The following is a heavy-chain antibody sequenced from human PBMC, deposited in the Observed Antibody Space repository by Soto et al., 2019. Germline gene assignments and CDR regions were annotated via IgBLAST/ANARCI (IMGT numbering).Heavy chain of an antibody. CDR2: INVANGNT. Sequence: QVQLVQSGAEVKKPGASVKVSCKASGYDFSSYPINWVSQAPGQRPEWVGWINVANGNTQYSRKVQDRVTITRDTSATTVYMLLSSLRSEDTAVYFCARRGLPSTIGGAAWAYLDHWGQGTLVTVSS. D-gene: IGHD1-26*01. V-gene: IGHV1-3*01. J-gene: IGHJ4*02. CDR1: GYDFSSYP. CDR3: ARRGLPSTIGGAAWAYLDH.